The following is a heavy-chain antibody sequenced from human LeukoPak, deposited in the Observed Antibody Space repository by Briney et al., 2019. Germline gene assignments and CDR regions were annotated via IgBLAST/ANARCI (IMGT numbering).Heavy chain of an antibody. Sequence: GASVKVSGKASGYTFIGYYIHWVRQAPGQGLEWMGWINPNSGGTNYTQKFQGRVTMTRETSISTAYMELSRLRSDDTAVYYCARGESGYELYFDYRGQGTLVTVSS. V-gene: IGHV1-2*02. CDR3: ARGESGYELYFDY. D-gene: IGHD5-12*01. CDR1: GYTFIGYY. CDR2: INPNSGGT. J-gene: IGHJ4*02.